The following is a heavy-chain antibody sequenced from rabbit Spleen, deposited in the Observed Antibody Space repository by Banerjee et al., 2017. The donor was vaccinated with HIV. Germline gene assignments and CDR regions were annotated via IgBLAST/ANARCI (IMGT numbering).Heavy chain of an antibody. D-gene: IGHD6-1*01. Sequence: QEQLVESGGGLVQPEGSLTLTCTASGFSFGDRDVMCWVRQAPGKGLEWIACINVATGKPVYATWAKGRFTISRTSSTTVTLQMTSLTAADTATHFCARGEHFSVGFSAFAIYLDLWGPGTLVTVS. V-gene: IGHV1S45*01. CDR1: GFSFGDRDV. CDR3: ARGEHFSVGFSAFAIYLDL. J-gene: IGHJ4*01. CDR2: INVATGKP.